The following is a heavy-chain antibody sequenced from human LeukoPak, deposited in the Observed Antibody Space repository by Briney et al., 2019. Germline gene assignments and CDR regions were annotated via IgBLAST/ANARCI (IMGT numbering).Heavy chain of an antibody. CDR1: GFTFSSYS. J-gene: IGHJ3*02. D-gene: IGHD2-15*01. Sequence: GGSLRLSCAASGFTFSSYSMNWVRQAPGKGLEWVSSISSSSYIYYADSVKGRFTISRDNAKNSLYLQMNSLRAEDTAVYYCARGYCSGGSCYEAFDIWGQGAMVTVPS. CDR3: ARGYCSGGSCYEAFDI. V-gene: IGHV3-21*01. CDR2: ISSSSYI.